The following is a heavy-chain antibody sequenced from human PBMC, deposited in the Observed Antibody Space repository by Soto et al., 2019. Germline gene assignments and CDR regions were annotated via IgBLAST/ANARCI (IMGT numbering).Heavy chain of an antibody. D-gene: IGHD3-22*01. CDR2: ISHSGST. J-gene: IGHJ3*02. Sequence: SETLSLTCAVPGYSISSGYYWGWIRQPPGKGLEWLGSISHSGSTYYNPSLKSRVTISVDTSKNQFSLKRSSVTAADTAVYYCARGYYYDSSGRDAFDIWGQGTMVTVSS. V-gene: IGHV4-38-2*01. CDR3: ARGYYYDSSGRDAFDI. CDR1: GYSISSGYY.